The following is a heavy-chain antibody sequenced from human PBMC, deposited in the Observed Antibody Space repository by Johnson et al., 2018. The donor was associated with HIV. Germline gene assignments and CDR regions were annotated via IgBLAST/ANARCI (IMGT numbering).Heavy chain of an antibody. Sequence: EQLVESGGGLVQPGGSLRLSCAASGFTFRSYPMHWVRQAPGKALAYVSAISSNGGSSYYAYPVTGRFTNARDHSKNTLYLQLGSRRAEDMAVYYCASSALGIMGAFDIWSQGTMVTVSS. CDR2: ISSNGGSS. V-gene: IGHV3-64*01. D-gene: IGHD7-27*01. J-gene: IGHJ3*02. CDR3: ASSALGIMGAFDI. CDR1: GFTFRSYP.